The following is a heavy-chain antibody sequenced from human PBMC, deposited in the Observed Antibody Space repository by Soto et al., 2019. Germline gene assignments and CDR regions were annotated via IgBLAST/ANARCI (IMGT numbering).Heavy chain of an antibody. Sequence: VQLLESGGGLVQPGGSLRLSCAASGFTFSSYAMSWVRQAPGKGLEWVSAISGSGGSTYYADSVKGRFTISRDNSKNTLYLQMNSLRAEDTAVYYCAKDQQGITMVRGGMDVWGQGTTVTVSS. CDR2: ISGSGGST. D-gene: IGHD3-10*01. V-gene: IGHV3-23*01. CDR3: AKDQQGITMVRGGMDV. J-gene: IGHJ6*02. CDR1: GFTFSSYA.